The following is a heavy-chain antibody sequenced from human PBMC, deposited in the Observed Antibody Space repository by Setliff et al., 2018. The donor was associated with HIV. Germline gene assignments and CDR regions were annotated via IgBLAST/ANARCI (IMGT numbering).Heavy chain of an antibody. Sequence: GGSLRLSCAASGLTFSNYWMHWVRQAPGKGLEWVSSISGSSTYWKYADSVKGRFTISRDNSKNTLYLHMDSLRAEDTAVYYCARDRDDSSGSYFDYWGQGTLVTVSS. V-gene: IGHV3-21*01. CDR1: GLTFSNYW. CDR3: ARDRDDSSGSYFDY. CDR2: ISGSSTYW. D-gene: IGHD3-22*01. J-gene: IGHJ4*02.